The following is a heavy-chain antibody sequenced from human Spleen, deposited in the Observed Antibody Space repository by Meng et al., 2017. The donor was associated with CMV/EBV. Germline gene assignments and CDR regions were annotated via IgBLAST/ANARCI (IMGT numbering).Heavy chain of an antibody. D-gene: IGHD6-13*01. J-gene: IGHJ4*02. Sequence: GGSLRLSCAASGFPFSSYAMHWVRQAPGKGLEWVADISFDGGSKYYADSVKGRFTISRDNSKNTLYLQMNSLRAEDTAVYYCAKDRGIAATGTRGSFDYWGQGTLVTVSS. CDR1: GFPFSSYA. V-gene: IGHV3-30*04. CDR2: ISFDGGSK. CDR3: AKDRGIAATGTRGSFDY.